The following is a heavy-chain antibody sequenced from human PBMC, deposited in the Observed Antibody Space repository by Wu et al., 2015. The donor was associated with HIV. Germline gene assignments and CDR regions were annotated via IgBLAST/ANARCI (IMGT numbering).Heavy chain of an antibody. J-gene: IGHJ4*02. CDR2: VNIKHGGT. D-gene: IGHD4-11*01. V-gene: IGHV1-2*02. CDR3: ARSGSRYSNYLGY. CDR1: GYSFRDYY. Sequence: QVHLVQSGAEVRKPGASLNISCKASGYSFRDYYIHWVRQVPGQGLEWMGRVNIKHGGTKYARKFQGRIAMTADTSITTSHMQLDRVTTDDTAVYYCARSGSRYSNYLGYWGQGTLVTVSS.